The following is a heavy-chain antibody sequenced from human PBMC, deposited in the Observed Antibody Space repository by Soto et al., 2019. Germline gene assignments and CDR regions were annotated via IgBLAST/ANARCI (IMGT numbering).Heavy chain of an antibody. Sequence: QVQVVQSGAEVKKPGSSVKISCKASGRIFSSFPTSWVRQVPGQGLEWMGGVISASGSVTYAPQFQGRVTITAVTSAGIGDLELTSLTSEDTAIYYCAKGGSRDGYNYVIDQWGPGTMVTVSS. CDR1: GRIFSSFP. CDR2: VISASGSV. V-gene: IGHV1-69*06. CDR3: AKGGSRDGYNYVIDQ. D-gene: IGHD5-18*01. J-gene: IGHJ3*01.